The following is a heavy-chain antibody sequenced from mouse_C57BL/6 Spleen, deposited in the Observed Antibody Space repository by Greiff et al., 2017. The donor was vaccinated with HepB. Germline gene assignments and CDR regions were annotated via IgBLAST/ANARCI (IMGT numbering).Heavy chain of an antibody. CDR1: GYTFTSYW. CDR2: IHPNSGST. D-gene: IGHD1-1*01. Sequence: VQLQQSGAELVKPGASVKLSCKASGYTFTSYWMHWVKQRPGQGLEWIGMIHPNSGSTNYNEKFKSKATLTVDKSSSPAYMQLSSLTSEDSAVYYCARSDYGSSYFDYWGQGTTLTVSS. J-gene: IGHJ2*01. CDR3: ARSDYGSSYFDY. V-gene: IGHV1-64*01.